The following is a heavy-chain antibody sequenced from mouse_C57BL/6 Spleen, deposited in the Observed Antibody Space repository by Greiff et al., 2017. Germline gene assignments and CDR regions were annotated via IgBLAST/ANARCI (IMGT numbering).Heavy chain of an antibody. V-gene: IGHV1-52*01. CDR3: ARSGDYDGKAMDY. CDR1: GYTFTSYW. CDR2: IDPSDSET. Sequence: QVQLQQPGAELVRPGSSVQLSCKASGYTFTSYWMHWVKQRPIPGLEWIGNIDPSDSETHYNQKFKDKATLTVDKSSSTAYMQLSSLTSEDSAVYYCARSGDYDGKAMDYWGQGTSVTVSS. J-gene: IGHJ4*01. D-gene: IGHD2-4*01.